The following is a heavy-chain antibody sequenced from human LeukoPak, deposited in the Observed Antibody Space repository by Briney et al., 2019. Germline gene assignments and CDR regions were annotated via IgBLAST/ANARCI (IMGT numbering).Heavy chain of an antibody. CDR1: GYTFTSYD. D-gene: IGHD5-18*01. Sequence: ASVKVSCKASGYTFTSYDINWVRQATGQGLEWMGIINPSGGSTSYAQKFQGRVTMTRDTSTSTVYMELSSLRSEDTAVYYCARANVDTAMVTVYNWFDPWGQGTLVTVSS. V-gene: IGHV1-46*01. J-gene: IGHJ5*02. CDR3: ARANVDTAMVTVYNWFDP. CDR2: INPSGGST.